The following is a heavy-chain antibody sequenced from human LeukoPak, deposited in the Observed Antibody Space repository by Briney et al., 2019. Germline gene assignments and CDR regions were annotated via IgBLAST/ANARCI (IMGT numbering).Heavy chain of an antibody. CDR3: ARRSNDGYEYFDY. J-gene: IGHJ4*02. CDR2: IYPGDSDT. Sequence: GESLKISCKGSGYSFSSYWIGWVRQMPGKGLEWMGIIYPGDSDTRYSPSFQGQVTISADKSINTAYLQWSSLKASDTAMYYCARRSNDGYEYFDYWGQGTLVTVSS. V-gene: IGHV5-51*01. D-gene: IGHD5-12*01. CDR1: GYSFSSYW.